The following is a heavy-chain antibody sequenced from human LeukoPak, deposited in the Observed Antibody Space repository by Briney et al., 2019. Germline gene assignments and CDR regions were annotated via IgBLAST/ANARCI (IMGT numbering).Heavy chain of an antibody. CDR1: GYTFTSYY. D-gene: IGHD2-2*01. CDR2: INPSGGST. Sequence: ASVKVSCKASGYTFTSYYMHWVRQAPGQGLEWMGIINPSGGSTSYAQKFQGRVTMTRDTSTSTVYMELSSLRSEDTAVYYCARGPVGYCSSTSCPNWFDPWGQGTLVTVSS. V-gene: IGHV1-46*01. CDR3: ARGPVGYCSSTSCPNWFDP. J-gene: IGHJ5*02.